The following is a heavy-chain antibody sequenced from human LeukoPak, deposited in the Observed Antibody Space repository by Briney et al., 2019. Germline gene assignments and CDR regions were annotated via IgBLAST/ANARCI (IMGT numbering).Heavy chain of an antibody. CDR2: IYGGATT. CDR1: GFSVSRNY. D-gene: IGHD3-16*01. J-gene: IGHJ6*02. CDR3: AKAKGGAGMDV. Sequence: GSLRLSCAASGFSVSRNYLSWVRQAPGKGLEWVSVIYGGATTDYADSVKGRFTISRDNSKNTLYLQMNSLRAEDTAVYYCAKAKGGAGMDVWGQGTTVTVSS. V-gene: IGHV3-53*01.